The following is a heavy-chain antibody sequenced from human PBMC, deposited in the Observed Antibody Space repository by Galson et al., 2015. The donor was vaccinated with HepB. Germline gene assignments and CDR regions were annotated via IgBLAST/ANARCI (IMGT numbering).Heavy chain of an antibody. D-gene: IGHD3-10*01. J-gene: IGHJ4*02. Sequence: SVKVSCKASGYTFTDYLIHWVRQAPGQGLEWMGRLNPNTGGTNYAQKFQGRVTMARDTSINTAYMYLSRLRSDDTAVYYCAAQNGGLWFRGDYWGQGTLVTVSS. CDR1: GYTFTDYL. CDR3: AAQNGGLWFRGDY. CDR2: LNPNTGGT. V-gene: IGHV1-2*06.